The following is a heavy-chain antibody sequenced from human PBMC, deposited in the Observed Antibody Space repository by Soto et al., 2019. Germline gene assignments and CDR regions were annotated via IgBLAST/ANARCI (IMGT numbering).Heavy chain of an antibody. D-gene: IGHD4-17*01. V-gene: IGHV1-18*04. CDR1: GSTLSLDR. CDR3: ARADDYGGNGGDRGFAY. Sequence: VPVKVSSTPAGSTLSLDRISWGRQAHAQGLEWMGWISAYNGNTNYAQKLQGRVTMTTDPSTSTAYMELRSLRSDDTAVYYCARADDYGGNGGDRGFAYWGKRTLVTFSS. CDR2: ISAYNGNT. J-gene: IGHJ4*02.